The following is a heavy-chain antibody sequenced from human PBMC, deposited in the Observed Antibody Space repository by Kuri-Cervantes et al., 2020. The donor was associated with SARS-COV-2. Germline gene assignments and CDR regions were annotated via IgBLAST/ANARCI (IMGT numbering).Heavy chain of an antibody. V-gene: IGHV3-21*01. D-gene: IGHD6-6*01. CDR1: GFTFSSYS. Sequence: ETLSLTCAASGFTFSSYSMNWVRQAPGKGLGWVSSISSSSSYIYYADSVKGRFTISRDNAKNSLYLQMNSLRAEDTAVYYCASDWAPGVAAREFDYWGQGTLVTVSS. CDR3: ASDWAPGVAAREFDY. CDR2: ISSSSSYI. J-gene: IGHJ4*02.